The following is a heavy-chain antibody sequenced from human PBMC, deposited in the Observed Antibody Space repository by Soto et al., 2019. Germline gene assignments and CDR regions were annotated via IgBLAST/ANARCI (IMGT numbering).Heavy chain of an antibody. CDR2: IYYSGST. J-gene: IGHJ6*03. CDR3: ARASRGDILTGYYSYYYYYYMDV. V-gene: IGHV4-59*08. Sequence: TLSLTCTVAGGSISSYYWSWIRQPPGKGLEWIGYIYYSGSTNYNPSLKSRVTISVDTSKNQFSLKLSSVTAADTAVYYCARASRGDILTGYYSYYYYYYMDVWGKGTTVTVSS. D-gene: IGHD3-9*01. CDR1: GGSISSYY.